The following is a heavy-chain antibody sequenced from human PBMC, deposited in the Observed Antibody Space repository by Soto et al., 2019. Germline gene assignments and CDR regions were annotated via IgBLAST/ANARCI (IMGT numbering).Heavy chain of an antibody. D-gene: IGHD6-13*01. J-gene: IGHJ6*02. CDR3: HLAGYSSSSWAYYYYGMDV. V-gene: IGHV3-15*01. Sequence: EVQLVESGGGLVKPGGSLRLSCAASGFTFSNAWMSWVRQAPGKGLEWVGRIKSKTDGGTTDYAAPVKGRFTISRDDSKNTLYLQVNSLKTEDTAVYYCHLAGYSSSSWAYYYYGMDVWGQGTTVTVSS. CDR1: GFTFSNAW. CDR2: IKSKTDGGTT.